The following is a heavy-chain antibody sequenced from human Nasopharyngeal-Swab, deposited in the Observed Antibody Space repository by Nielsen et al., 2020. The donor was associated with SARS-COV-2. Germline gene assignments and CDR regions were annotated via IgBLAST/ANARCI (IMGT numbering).Heavy chain of an antibody. D-gene: IGHD3-3*01. CDR1: GFTFDDYA. J-gene: IGHJ4*02. V-gene: IGHV3-9*01. CDR2: ISWNSGSI. CDR3: AKAVTYYDFWSGPGV. Sequence: GGSLRLSCAASGFTFDDYAMHWVRQAPGKGLEWVSGISWNSGSIGYADSVKGRFTISRDNAKNSLYLQMNSLRAEDTALYYCAKAVTYYDFWSGPGVWGQGTLVTVSS.